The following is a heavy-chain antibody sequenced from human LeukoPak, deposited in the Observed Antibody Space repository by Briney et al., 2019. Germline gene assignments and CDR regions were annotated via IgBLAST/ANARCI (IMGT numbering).Heavy chain of an antibody. CDR1: GGTFSSYA. D-gene: IGHD3-22*01. V-gene: IGHV1-69*06. J-gene: IGHJ3*02. CDR2: IIPTFGTA. Sequence: SVKVSCKASGGTFSSYAISWVRQAPGQGLEWMGGIIPTFGTANYAQKFQGRVTITADKSTSTAYMELSSLRSEDTAVYYCARDIRDYYDSSGYAFDIWGQGTMVTVSS. CDR3: ARDIRDYYDSSGYAFDI.